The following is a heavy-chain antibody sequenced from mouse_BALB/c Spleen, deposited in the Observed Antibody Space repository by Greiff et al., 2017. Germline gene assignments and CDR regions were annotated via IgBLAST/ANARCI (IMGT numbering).Heavy chain of an antibody. CDR2: ISYSGST. CDR3: GSSYPYSYAMDY. J-gene: IGHJ4*01. V-gene: IGHV3-2*02. Sequence: EVKLMESGPGLVKPSQSLSLTCTVTGYSITSDYAWNWIRQFPGNKLEWMGYISYSGSTYPNPSLKSRISITRDTSKNQFFLQLNSVTTEDTATYYCGSSYPYSYAMDYWGQGTSVTVSS. D-gene: IGHD1-1*01. CDR1: GYSITSDYA.